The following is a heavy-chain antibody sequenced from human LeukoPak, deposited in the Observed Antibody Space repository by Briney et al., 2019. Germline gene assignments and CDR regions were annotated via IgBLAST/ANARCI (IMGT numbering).Heavy chain of an antibody. CDR1: GFTFSTCS. CDR3: ASGTIVGARGADN. J-gene: IGHJ4*02. D-gene: IGHD1-26*01. CDR2: ISGSSYHI. V-gene: IGHV3-21*01. Sequence: GGSLRLSCAASGFTFSTCSMKWVRQAPGKALEWVSSISGSSYHIYYADSVKGRFTISRDNANNLLYLQMNSLRAEDTAVYYCASGTIVGARGADNWGQGTLVTVSS.